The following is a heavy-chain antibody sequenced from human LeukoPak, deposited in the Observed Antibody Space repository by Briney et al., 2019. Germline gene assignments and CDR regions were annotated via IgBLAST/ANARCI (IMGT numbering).Heavy chain of an antibody. CDR2: IYYSGST. J-gene: IGHJ4*02. D-gene: IGHD2-15*01. V-gene: IGHV4-59*01. Sequence: SETLSLTCTISGGSISSYYWSWIRQPPGKGLEWIGYIYYSGSTNYNPSLKSRVTISVDTSKNQFSLKLSSVTAADTAVYYCARENRGYDYWGQGTLVTVSS. CDR1: GGSISSYY. CDR3: ARENRGYDY.